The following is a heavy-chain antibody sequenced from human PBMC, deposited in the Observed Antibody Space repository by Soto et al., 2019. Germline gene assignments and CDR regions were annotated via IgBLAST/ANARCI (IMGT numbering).Heavy chain of an antibody. CDR2: FSGFGGKT. D-gene: IGHD3-16*01. J-gene: IGHJ1*01. CDR3: AKMGGGNRPKLFHL. CDR1: GFTFSTFA. V-gene: IGHV3-23*01. Sequence: EVQLLESGGGLVQPGGSLRLSCAASGFTFSTFAMSWVRKAPGKGLEWVSTFSGFGGKTFYADSVKGRFTIARDTSKTTQYLQMNSLRVDDTAVYYCAKMGGGNRPKLFHLWGHGTLVTVSS.